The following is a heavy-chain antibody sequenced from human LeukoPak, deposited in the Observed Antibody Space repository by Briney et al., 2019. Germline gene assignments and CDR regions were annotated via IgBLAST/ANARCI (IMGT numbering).Heavy chain of an antibody. D-gene: IGHD6-19*01. V-gene: IGHV3-23*01. CDR1: GFTFSSYA. Sequence: GGSLRLSCAASGFTFSSYAMSWVRQAPGKGLEWVSIISGSGGNTYNADSVKGRFTISRDNSKNTLYLQMNSLRAEDTAVYYCAKDLPPIAVAGFFDYWGQGTLVTVSS. CDR2: ISGSGGNT. J-gene: IGHJ4*02. CDR3: AKDLPPIAVAGFFDY.